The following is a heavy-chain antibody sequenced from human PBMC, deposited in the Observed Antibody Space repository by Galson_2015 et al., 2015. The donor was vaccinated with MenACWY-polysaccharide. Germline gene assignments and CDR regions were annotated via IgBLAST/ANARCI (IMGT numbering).Heavy chain of an antibody. CDR2: IYWDNDK. CDR1: GFSLTTTAVG. J-gene: IGHJ5*01. CDR3: AHGRWYRGKWVVFDS. Sequence: PALVKPTQTLTLTCTFSGFSLTTTAVGVGWIRQPPGKALEWLAIIYWDNDKRYSPSLKNRLTITKDTSKNQVVLTMTNMDPLDTATYYCAHGRWYRGKWVVFDSWGQGTLVTVSS. V-gene: IGHV2-5*02. D-gene: IGHD4-23*01.